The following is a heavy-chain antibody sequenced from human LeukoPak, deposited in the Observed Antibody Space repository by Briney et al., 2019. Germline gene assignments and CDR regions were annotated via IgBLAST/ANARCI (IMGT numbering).Heavy chain of an antibody. CDR2: ISYDGSNK. D-gene: IGHD3-22*01. J-gene: IGHJ4*02. Sequence: GRSLRLSCAASGFTFSSYGMHWVRQAPGKGLEWVAVISYDGSNKYYADSVKGRFTISRDNSKNTLYLQMNSLRAEDTAVYYCARVAAWDSSGYLFEYWGQGTQVTVSS. V-gene: IGHV3-30*03. CDR3: ARVAAWDSSGYLFEY. CDR1: GFTFSSYG.